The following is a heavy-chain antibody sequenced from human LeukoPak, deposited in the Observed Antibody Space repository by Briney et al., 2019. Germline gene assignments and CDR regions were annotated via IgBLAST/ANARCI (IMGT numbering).Heavy chain of an antibody. CDR1: GFTFSSYA. CDR2: ISYDGSNK. Sequence: PGGSLRLSCAASGFTFSSYAMHWVRQAPGKGLEWVAVISYDGSNKYYADSVKGRFTISRDNSKNTLYLQMSSLRAEDTAVYYCARCCGGDDFDYWGQGTLVTVSS. J-gene: IGHJ4*02. V-gene: IGHV3-30*04. D-gene: IGHD2-21*02. CDR3: ARCCGGDDFDY.